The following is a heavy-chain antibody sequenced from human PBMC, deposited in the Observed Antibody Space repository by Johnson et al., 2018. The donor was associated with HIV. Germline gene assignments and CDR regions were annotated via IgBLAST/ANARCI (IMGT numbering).Heavy chain of an antibody. V-gene: IGHV3-23*04. CDR2: ISGSGGST. Sequence: VQLVESGGGLVQPGGSLRLSCAASGFTFSSYAMSWVRQAPGKGLEWVSAISGSGGSTYYADSVKGRFTISRDNSKNTLYLQMNSLRAEDTAVYYCAKDRANDFLTGMLHRFDNWGQGTMVTVSS. CDR3: AKDRANDFLTGMLHRFDN. D-gene: IGHD3-9*01. J-gene: IGHJ3*02. CDR1: GFTFSSYA.